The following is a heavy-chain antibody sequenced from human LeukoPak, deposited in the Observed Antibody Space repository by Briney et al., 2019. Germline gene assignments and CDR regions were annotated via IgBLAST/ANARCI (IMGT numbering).Heavy chain of an antibody. CDR3: AKHYDILDY. Sequence: GGSLRLSCAASGFTFSSYGMHWVRQAPGKGMEWVAVISNDGSNKYYADSVKGRFTISRDNSKNTLYLQMNSLRAEDTAVYYCAKHYDILDYWGQGTLVTVSS. CDR1: GFTFSSYG. J-gene: IGHJ4*02. V-gene: IGHV3-30*18. D-gene: IGHD3-9*01. CDR2: ISNDGSNK.